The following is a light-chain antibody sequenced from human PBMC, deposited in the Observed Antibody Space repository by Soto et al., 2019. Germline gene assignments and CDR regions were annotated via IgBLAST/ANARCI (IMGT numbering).Light chain of an antibody. CDR2: AAS. V-gene: IGKV1-27*01. CDR1: QGISNY. Sequence: DIQMTQSPSSLSASVGDRVTITCRATQGISNYLAWYQQKPGKVPKLLIYAASTLQSGVPSRFSGSGSGTDFTLTISSLQPEDVATYYCHRYISAPFTFGPGTNVHLK. CDR3: HRYISAPFT. J-gene: IGKJ3*01.